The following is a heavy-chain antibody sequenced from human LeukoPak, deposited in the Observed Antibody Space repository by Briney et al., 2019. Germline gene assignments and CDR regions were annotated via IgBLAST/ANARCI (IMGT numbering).Heavy chain of an antibody. CDR3: VKGHLVWELGDYFDY. D-gene: IGHD1-26*01. J-gene: IGHJ4*02. V-gene: IGHV3-64D*09. CDR2: ISSNGGST. Sequence: GGSLRLSCSASGFTFSSYAMHWVRQAPGKGLEYVSAISSNGGSTYYADSVKGRFTISRDNSKNTLYLQMSSLRAEDTAVYYRVKGHLVWELGDYFDYWGQGTLVTVSS. CDR1: GFTFSSYA.